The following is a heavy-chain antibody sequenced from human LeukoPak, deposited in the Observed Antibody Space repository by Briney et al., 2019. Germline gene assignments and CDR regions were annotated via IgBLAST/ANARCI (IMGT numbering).Heavy chain of an antibody. D-gene: IGHD3-22*01. CDR2: ISSSGSTI. CDR1: GFTFSSYE. J-gene: IGHJ5*02. V-gene: IGHV3-48*03. Sequence: GGSLRLSCAAPGFTFSSYEMNWVRQAPGKGLEWVSYISSSGSTIYYSDSVKGRFTISRDNAENSLYLQMNSLRAEDTALYYCARDYYDGHGYASWFDPWGQGTLVTVSS. CDR3: ARDYYDGHGYASWFDP.